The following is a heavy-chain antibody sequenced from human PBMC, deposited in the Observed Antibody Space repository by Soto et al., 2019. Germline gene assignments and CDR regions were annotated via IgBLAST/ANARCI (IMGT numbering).Heavy chain of an antibody. D-gene: IGHD3-10*01. CDR2: TVYNGMNE. CDR3: AKERNSGGYYFDY. CDR1: GFTFSSYA. V-gene: IGHV3-30*02. J-gene: IGHJ4*02. Sequence: GGSLRLSCAASGFTFSSYAMHWVRQAPSKGLEWVALTVYNGMNEYYADSVKGRFTISRDNSMNTLVLQMSSLRTEDTAVYYCAKERNSGGYYFDYWGQGALVTVSS.